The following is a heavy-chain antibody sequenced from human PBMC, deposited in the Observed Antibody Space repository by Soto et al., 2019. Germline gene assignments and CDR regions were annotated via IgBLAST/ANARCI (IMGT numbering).Heavy chain of an antibody. V-gene: IGHV3-30-3*01. CDR3: ARASSCWYKDAFDI. Sequence: QVQLVESGGDVVQPGRSLRLSCAASGFTFSSYAMHWVRQAPGKGLEWVAVISYDGSNNYSADSVKGRLTISRANSKNTRYLQMNSRRGEETAVYYCARASSCWYKDAFDIWGQGTMVTVSS. D-gene: IGHD6-19*01. CDR1: GFTFSSYA. CDR2: ISYDGSNN. J-gene: IGHJ3*02.